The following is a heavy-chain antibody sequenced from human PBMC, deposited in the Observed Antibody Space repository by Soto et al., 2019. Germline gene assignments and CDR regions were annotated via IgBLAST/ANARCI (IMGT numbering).Heavy chain of an antibody. CDR3: ASPVAKYYYYGMDV. Sequence: QVQLVQSGAEVKKPGSSVKVSCKASGGTFSSYAISWVRQAPGQGLEWMGGIIPIFGTANYAQKFQGRVTITADESTSTAYREMSSLRSEDTAVYYCASPVAKYYYYGMDVWGQGTTVTVSS. CDR1: GGTFSSYA. J-gene: IGHJ6*02. V-gene: IGHV1-69*12. CDR2: IIPIFGTA. D-gene: IGHD5-12*01.